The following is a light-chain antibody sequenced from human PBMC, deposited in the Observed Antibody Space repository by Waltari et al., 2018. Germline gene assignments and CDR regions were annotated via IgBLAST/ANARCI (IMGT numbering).Light chain of an antibody. CDR3: SSYTTSSTLYV. CDR1: SSDVGAYNYNY. CDR2: DVN. Sequence: QSALTQPASVSGSPGQSITISCTGTSSDVGAYNYNYVSWYQQHPGKAPKLMIYDVNNGPSGVSNRFNGSKSGNTASLTISGLQAEDEADYYCSSYTTSSTLYVFGTGTKVTVL. J-gene: IGLJ1*01. V-gene: IGLV2-14*03.